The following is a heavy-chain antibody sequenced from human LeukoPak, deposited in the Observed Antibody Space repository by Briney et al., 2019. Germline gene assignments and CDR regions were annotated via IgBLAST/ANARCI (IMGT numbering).Heavy chain of an antibody. CDR1: GYTFAAYW. CDR2: IYPGDSDT. D-gene: IGHD3-22*01. Sequence: GESLKISCKGSGYTFAAYWIGWVRQMPGKGLEWMGIIYPGDSDTRYSPPFQGQVTISGDKSISTAYLQWSSLKASDTAMYYCAGLYYSDSSYYFTGPHWYFDLWGRGTLVTVSS. CDR3: AGLYYSDSSYYFTGPHWYFDL. J-gene: IGHJ2*01. V-gene: IGHV5-51*01.